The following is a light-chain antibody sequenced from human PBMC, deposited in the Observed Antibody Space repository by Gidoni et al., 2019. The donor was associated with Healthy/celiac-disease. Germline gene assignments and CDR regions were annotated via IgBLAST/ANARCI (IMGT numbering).Light chain of an antibody. J-gene: IGLJ3*02. CDR1: SSNIGAGYD. Sequence: QSVLTQPPSVSGAPGQTVTIPCTGSSSNIGAGYDVHWYQQLPGTAPKLLIYGNSNRPSGVPDRFSGSKSGTSASLAITGLQAEDEADYYCQSYDSSLSGPNWVFGGGTKLTVL. CDR2: GNS. V-gene: IGLV1-40*01. CDR3: QSYDSSLSGPNWV.